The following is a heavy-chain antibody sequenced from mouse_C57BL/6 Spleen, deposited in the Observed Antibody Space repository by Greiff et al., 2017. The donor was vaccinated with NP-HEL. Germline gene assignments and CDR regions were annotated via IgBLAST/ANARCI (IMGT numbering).Heavy chain of an antibody. Sequence: EVQLVESGGSLVKPGGSLKLSCAASGFTFSDYGMHWVRQAPEKGLEWVAYISSGSSTIYYADTVKGRFTISRDNAKNTLFLQMTSLRSEDTAMYYCARPITTVVATDAMDYWGQGTSVTVSS. CDR2: ISSGSSTI. CDR3: ARPITTVVATDAMDY. CDR1: GFTFSDYG. D-gene: IGHD1-1*01. V-gene: IGHV5-17*01. J-gene: IGHJ4*01.